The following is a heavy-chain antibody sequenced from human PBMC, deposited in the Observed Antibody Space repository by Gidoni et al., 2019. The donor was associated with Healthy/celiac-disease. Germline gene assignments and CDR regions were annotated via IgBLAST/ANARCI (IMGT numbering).Heavy chain of an antibody. Sequence: AASGFTFSSYAMSWVRQAPGKGLEWVSAISGSGGSTYYADSVKGRFTISRDNSKNTLYLQMNSLRAEDTAVYYCAKARYSSGWYGFLGYWGQGTLVTVSS. CDR2: ISGSGGST. CDR1: GFTFSSYA. CDR3: AKARYSSGWYGFLGY. J-gene: IGHJ4*02. V-gene: IGHV3-23*01. D-gene: IGHD6-19*01.